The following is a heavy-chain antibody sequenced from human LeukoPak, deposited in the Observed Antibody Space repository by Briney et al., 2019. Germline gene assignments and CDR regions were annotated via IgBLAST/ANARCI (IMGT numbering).Heavy chain of an antibody. CDR2: ISYDGSTR. D-gene: IGHD6-19*01. Sequence: LAGGSLRLSCAASGFTFSSYAMHWVRQAPGKGLEWVALISYDGSTRDCVDSEKGRFTTSRDNSINTLYLQMDSLRPEDTAVYYCARAPYSSGWYYFDYWGQGTLVTVSS. J-gene: IGHJ4*02. CDR1: GFTFSSYA. CDR3: ARAPYSSGWYYFDY. V-gene: IGHV3-30*04.